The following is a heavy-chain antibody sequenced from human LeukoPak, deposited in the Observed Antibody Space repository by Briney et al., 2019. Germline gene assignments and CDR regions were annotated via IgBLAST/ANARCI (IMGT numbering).Heavy chain of an antibody. V-gene: IGHV4-38-2*01. Sequence: SETLSLTCAVSGYSISSGYYWGWIRQPPGKGLEWIGSIYHSGSTYYNPSLKSRVTISVDTSKNQFSLKLSSVTAADTAVYYCARGRSWGYYGSGSYRDYYFDYWGQGTLVTVSS. D-gene: IGHD3-10*01. CDR2: IYHSGST. CDR3: ARGRSWGYYGSGSYRDYYFDY. CDR1: GYSISSGYY. J-gene: IGHJ4*02.